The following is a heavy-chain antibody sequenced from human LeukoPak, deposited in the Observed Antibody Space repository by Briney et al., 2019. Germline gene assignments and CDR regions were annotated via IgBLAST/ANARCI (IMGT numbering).Heavy chain of an antibody. V-gene: IGHV3-21*01. D-gene: IGHD6-19*01. CDR1: GFTFSSYS. Sequence: GGSLRLSCASSGFTFSSYSMNWARQAPGKGLEWVSSISSSSSYIYYADSVKGRFTISRDNAKNSLYLQMNSLRAEDTAVYYCARDLSLAVAGGDYWGQGTLVTVSS. J-gene: IGHJ4*02. CDR3: ARDLSLAVAGGDY. CDR2: ISSSSSYI.